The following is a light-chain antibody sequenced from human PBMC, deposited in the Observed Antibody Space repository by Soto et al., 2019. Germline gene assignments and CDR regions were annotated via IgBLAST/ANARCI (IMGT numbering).Light chain of an antibody. Sequence: EIVMTQSPATLSVSPGERATLSCRASQSVSSNLAWYQQKPGQAPRLLINGASTRATGIPARFSGSGSGTEFTLTISSLQSEDFAVYHCQQYNNWPYTFGQGTKLEIK. V-gene: IGKV3-15*01. CDR3: QQYNNWPYT. J-gene: IGKJ2*01. CDR1: QSVSSN. CDR2: GAS.